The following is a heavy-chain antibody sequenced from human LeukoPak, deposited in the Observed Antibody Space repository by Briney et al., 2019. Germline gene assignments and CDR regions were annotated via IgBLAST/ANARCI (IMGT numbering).Heavy chain of an antibody. V-gene: IGHV3-23*01. CDR1: GFTFSSYV. J-gene: IGHJ4*02. CDR3: AKDRGVGAKIY. CDR2: ISGSGGST. D-gene: IGHD1-26*01. Sequence: PGGSLRLSCAASGFTFSSYVMSWVRQAPGKGLEWVSAISGSGGSTYYADSVKGRFTISRDNSKNTLYVQMNSLSAEDTAVYYCAKDRGVGAKIYWGQGTLVTVSS.